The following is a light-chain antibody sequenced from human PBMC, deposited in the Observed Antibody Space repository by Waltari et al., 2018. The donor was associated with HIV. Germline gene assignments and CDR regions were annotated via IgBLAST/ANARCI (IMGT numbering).Light chain of an antibody. CDR1: TGAVTSGHY. CDR2: STN. Sequence: QTVVTQEPSLTVSPGGTVTLTCASNTGAVTSGHYPNWFQQKPGQAPRALIYSTNNKHSWTPARFSGSLLGGKAALTLSGVQPEDEAEYYCLLYYDVVRVFGGGTKLTVL. CDR3: LLYYDVVRV. J-gene: IGLJ3*02. V-gene: IGLV7-43*01.